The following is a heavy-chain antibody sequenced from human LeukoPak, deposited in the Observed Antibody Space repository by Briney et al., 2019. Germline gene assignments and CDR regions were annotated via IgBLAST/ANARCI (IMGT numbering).Heavy chain of an antibody. CDR2: VKPDGSDK. CDR3: ARAYNALDV. Sequence: PGGSLRLSCAASEFTFSSYWMNWVRQAPGKGLEWVANVKPDGSDKYYVDSVKGRFTLSRDNAKNSLYLQMNSLRAEDTAVYYCARAYNALDVWGQGTTVTVSS. J-gene: IGHJ6*02. V-gene: IGHV3-7*01. CDR1: EFTFSSYW.